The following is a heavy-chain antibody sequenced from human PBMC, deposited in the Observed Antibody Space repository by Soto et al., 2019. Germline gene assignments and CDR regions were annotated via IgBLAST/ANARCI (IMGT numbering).Heavy chain of an antibody. J-gene: IGHJ5*01. V-gene: IGHV1-69*01. CDR2: TIPIFDTP. CDR3: ARDREDDSGTKYNWFDS. CDR1: GGTFGNFG. Sequence: QMQLVQSGAEVKKPGSSVRVSCKASGGTFGNFGISWVRQAPGQGLEWMGGTIPIFDTPHYAEKFRDRVTISSDATSTAYLELTSLTSEDTATYYCARDREDDSGTKYNWFDSWGQGSLVTVSS. D-gene: IGHD3-10*01.